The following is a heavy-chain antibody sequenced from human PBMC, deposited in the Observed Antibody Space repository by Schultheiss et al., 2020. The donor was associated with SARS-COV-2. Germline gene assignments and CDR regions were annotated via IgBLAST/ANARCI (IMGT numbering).Heavy chain of an antibody. J-gene: IGHJ6*02. Sequence: SETLSLTCTVSGGSISSSSYYWGWIRQPPGKGLEWIGSIYYSGSTYYNPSLKSRVTISVDTSKNQFSLKLSSVTAADTAVYYCARTGTTRYYYYGMDVWGQGTTVTVSS. V-gene: IGHV4-39*01. CDR1: GGSISSSSYY. CDR3: ARTGTTRYYYYGMDV. D-gene: IGHD1-7*01. CDR2: IYYSGST.